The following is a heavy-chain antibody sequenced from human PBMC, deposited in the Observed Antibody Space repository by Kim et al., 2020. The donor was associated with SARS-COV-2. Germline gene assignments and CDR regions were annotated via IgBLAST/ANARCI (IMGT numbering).Heavy chain of an antibody. CDR3: ARRRSGVAARPGNWFDP. CDR2: INHSGST. V-gene: IGHV4-34*01. D-gene: IGHD6-6*01. J-gene: IGHJ5*02. CDR1: GGSFSGYY. Sequence: SETLSLTCAVYGGSFSGYYWSWIRQPPGKGLEWIGEINHSGSTNYNPSLKSRVTISVDTSKNQFSLKLSSVTAADTAVYYCARRRSGVAARPGNWFDPWG.